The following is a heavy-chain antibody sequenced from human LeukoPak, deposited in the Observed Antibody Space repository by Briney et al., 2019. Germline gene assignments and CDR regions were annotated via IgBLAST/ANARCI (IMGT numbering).Heavy chain of an antibody. CDR3: AKRTGGSSGDFDY. Sequence: PGRSLRLSCAASGFTFSSYAMSWVRQAPGKGLEWVSGLGGSGGSINYADSVKGRFTISRDNSKDTLYLQMNSLRVEDTAVYYCAKRTGGSSGDFDYWGQGTLVTVSS. D-gene: IGHD4-23*01. J-gene: IGHJ4*02. V-gene: IGHV3-23*01. CDR1: GFTFSSYA. CDR2: LGGSGGSI.